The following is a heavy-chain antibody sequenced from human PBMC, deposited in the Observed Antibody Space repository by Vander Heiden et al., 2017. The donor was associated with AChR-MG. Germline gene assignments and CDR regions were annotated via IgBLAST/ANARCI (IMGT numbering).Heavy chain of an antibody. CDR1: GGTFSSYA. Sequence: QVQLVQSGAEVKKPGSSVKVSCKASGGTFSSYAISWVRQAPGQGLEWMGGIIPIFGTPNYAQKVQGRVTITADESTITAYMELRSIRSQDTAVYYCGRDYGAVESPWFDPWGQGTLVTVSS. CDR3: GRDYGAVESPWFDP. J-gene: IGHJ5*02. V-gene: IGHV1-69*01. CDR2: IIPIFGTP. D-gene: IGHD1-26*01.